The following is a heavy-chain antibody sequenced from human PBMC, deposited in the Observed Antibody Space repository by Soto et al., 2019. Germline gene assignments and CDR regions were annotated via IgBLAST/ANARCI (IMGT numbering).Heavy chain of an antibody. Sequence: SETLSLTCVVSGGSFSSFYWSWIRQPPGKGLEWIGNVHFSGSTDYNPSLRSRVSISLDTSTNKFSLNLSSVTAADTAVYFCAREFGFEAAEFDYWGQGALVTVSS. CDR1: GGSFSSFY. J-gene: IGHJ4*02. CDR2: VHFSGST. CDR3: AREFGFEAAEFDY. D-gene: IGHD6-13*01. V-gene: IGHV4-59*01.